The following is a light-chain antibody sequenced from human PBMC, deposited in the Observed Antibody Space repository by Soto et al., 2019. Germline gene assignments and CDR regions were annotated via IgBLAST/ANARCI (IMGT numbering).Light chain of an antibody. J-gene: IGLJ3*02. CDR1: TVAVTSGHY. CDR2: DTS. V-gene: IGLV7-46*01. Sequence: QDVVTPEPALTVSPGGPVTLTCGSRTVAVTSGHYPYWFQQKPGQAHRKLIYDTSNKHSWTPARFSVSLLGGKAALTLSGAEPEYEFEYYGLLSYRGARVFVGGTQLTAL. CDR3: LLSYRGARV.